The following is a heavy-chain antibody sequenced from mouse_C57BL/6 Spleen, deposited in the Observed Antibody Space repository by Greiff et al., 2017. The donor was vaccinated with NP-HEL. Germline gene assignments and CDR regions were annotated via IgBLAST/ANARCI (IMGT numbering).Heavy chain of an antibody. CDR3: AREGDYYGSSPYAMDY. V-gene: IGHV1-76*01. CDR1: GYTFTDYY. J-gene: IGHJ4*01. CDR2: IYPGSGNT. Sequence: VQLVESGAELVRPGASVKLSCKASGYTFTDYYINWVKQRPGQGLEWIARIYPGSGNTYYNEKFKGKATLTAEKSSSTAYMQLSSLTSEDSAVYFCAREGDYYGSSPYAMDYWGQGTSVTVSS. D-gene: IGHD1-1*01.